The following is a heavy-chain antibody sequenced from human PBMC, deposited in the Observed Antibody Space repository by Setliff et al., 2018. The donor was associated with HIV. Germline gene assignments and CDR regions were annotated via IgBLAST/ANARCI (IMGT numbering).Heavy chain of an antibody. D-gene: IGHD6-6*01. J-gene: IGHJ3*01. V-gene: IGHV5-51*01. CDR2: IYPGDSDI. CDR1: GYSFATYW. CDR3: ARPVHHAFDL. Sequence: GESLKISCKGSGYSFATYWIGWVRQVPGKGLEWMGIIYPGDSDIRYSPSFQGQVTISADKSISTAYLQWSSLKASDTAMYYCARPVHHAFDLWGQGTMVTVSS.